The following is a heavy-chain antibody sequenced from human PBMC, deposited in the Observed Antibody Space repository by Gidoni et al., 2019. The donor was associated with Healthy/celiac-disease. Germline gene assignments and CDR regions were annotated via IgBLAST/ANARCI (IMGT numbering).Heavy chain of an antibody. CDR1: GGTFSSYA. D-gene: IGHD3-22*01. CDR3: ARAHDSSGYYYRLYYFDY. J-gene: IGHJ4*02. V-gene: IGHV1-69*01. CDR2: IIPICGTA. Sequence: QVQLVQSGAEVKKPGSSVKVSCKASGGTFSSYAISWVRQAPGQGLEWMGGIIPICGTANYAQKCQGRVTITADESTSTAYMELSSLRSEDTAVYYCARAHDSSGYYYRLYYFDYWGQGTLVTVSS.